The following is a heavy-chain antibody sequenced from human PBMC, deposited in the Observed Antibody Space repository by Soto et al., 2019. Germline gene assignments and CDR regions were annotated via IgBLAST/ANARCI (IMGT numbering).Heavy chain of an antibody. D-gene: IGHD6-19*01. J-gene: IGHJ4*02. CDR1: GFTFSSYG. CDR3: ARDLREIAVAGTVDY. V-gene: IGHV3-33*01. CDR2: IWYDGSNK. Sequence: GGSLRLSCAASGFTFSSYGMHWVRQAPGKGLEWVAVIWYDGSNKYYADSVKGRFTISRDNSKNTLYLQMNSLRAEDTAVYYCARDLREIAVAGTVDYWGQGTLVTVSS.